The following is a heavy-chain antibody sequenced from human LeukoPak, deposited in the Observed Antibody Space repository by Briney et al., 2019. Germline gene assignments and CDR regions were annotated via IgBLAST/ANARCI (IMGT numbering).Heavy chain of an antibody. CDR3: ATGAYAGFDY. CDR2: IYYSGST. Sequence: PSETPSLTCTVSGGSISSSSYYWGWIRQPPGKGLEWIGSIYYSGSTYYNPSLKSRVTISVDTSKNQFSLKLSSVTAADTAVYYCATGAYAGFDYWGQGTLVTVSS. V-gene: IGHV4-39*07. J-gene: IGHJ4*02. D-gene: IGHD3-16*01. CDR1: GGSISSSSYY.